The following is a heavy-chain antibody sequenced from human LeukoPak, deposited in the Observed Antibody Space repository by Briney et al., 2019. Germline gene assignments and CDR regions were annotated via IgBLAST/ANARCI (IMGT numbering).Heavy chain of an antibody. CDR2: IYLGDSDT. Sequence: GESLKISCKGSGYSFTSYWIGWVRQMPGKGLEWMGIIYLGDSDTRYSPSFQGRVTISADKSISTAYLQWSSLKASDTAMYYCARQRFTMRAYAGNWFDPWGQGTLVTVSS. D-gene: IGHD3-10*01. V-gene: IGHV5-51*01. CDR1: GYSFTSYW. CDR3: ARQRFTMRAYAGNWFDP. J-gene: IGHJ5*02.